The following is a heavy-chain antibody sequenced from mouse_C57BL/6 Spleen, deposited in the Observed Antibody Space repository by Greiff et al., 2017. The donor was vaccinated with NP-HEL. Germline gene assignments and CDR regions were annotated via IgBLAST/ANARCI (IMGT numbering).Heavy chain of an antibody. Sequence: QVQLKQPGAELVKPGASVKLSCKASGYTFTSYWMQWVKQRPGQGLEWIGEIDPSDSYTNYNQKFKGKATLTVDTSSSTAYMQLSSLTSEDSAVYYCARGDDGPYWGQGTLVTVSA. CDR3: ARGDDGPY. CDR1: GYTFTSYW. V-gene: IGHV1-50*01. J-gene: IGHJ3*01. CDR2: IDPSDSYT. D-gene: IGHD2-3*01.